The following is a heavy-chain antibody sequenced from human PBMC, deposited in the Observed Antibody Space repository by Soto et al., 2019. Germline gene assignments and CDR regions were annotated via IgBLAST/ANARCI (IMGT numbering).Heavy chain of an antibody. D-gene: IGHD3-3*01. V-gene: IGHV3-23*01. CDR1: GFTLSSYA. CDR3: ARGPTIFGVGVDAFDI. J-gene: IGHJ3*02. Sequence: VQMLESGGGLVQPGGSLRLSCAASGFTLSSYALSWVRQAPGKGLEWVSGISGSGDFTFDADSVRGRFTISRDNSMNTLYLQMSSLRVEDTAVYYCARGPTIFGVGVDAFDIWGQGTMATVSS. CDR2: ISGSGDFT.